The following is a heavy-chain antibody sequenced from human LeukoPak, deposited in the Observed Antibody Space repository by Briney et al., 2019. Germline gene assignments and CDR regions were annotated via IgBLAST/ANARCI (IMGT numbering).Heavy chain of an antibody. CDR1: GGSISSSSSY. V-gene: IGHV4-39*01. Sequence: SETLSLTCTVSGGSISSSSSYWGWIRQPPGKGLEWIGSIYYSGSTYYNPSLKSRVTISVDTSKNQFSLKLSSVTAADTAVYYCARPHGDLFTGYYYYGMDVWGQGTTVTVSS. CDR3: ARPHGDLFTGYYYYGMDV. J-gene: IGHJ6*02. CDR2: IYYSGST. D-gene: IGHD4-17*01.